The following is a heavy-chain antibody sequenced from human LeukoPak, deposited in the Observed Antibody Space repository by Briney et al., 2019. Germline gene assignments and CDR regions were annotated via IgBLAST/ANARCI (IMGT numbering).Heavy chain of an antibody. CDR1: GFSFSNAW. CDR3: TTYGSGRKFDY. Sequence: PGGSLRLSCAASGFSFSNAWMRWVRQIPGKGLEWVGRIESKTDGGTTDYAAPVKGRFTISRDDSTNTLYLHMNSLKSADIAVYYCTTYGSGRKFDYWGQGILVTVSS. D-gene: IGHD3-10*01. V-gene: IGHV3-15*04. CDR2: IESKTDGGTT. J-gene: IGHJ4*02.